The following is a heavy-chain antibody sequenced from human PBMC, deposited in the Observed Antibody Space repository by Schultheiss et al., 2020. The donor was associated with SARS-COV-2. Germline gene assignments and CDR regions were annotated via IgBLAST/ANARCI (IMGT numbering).Heavy chain of an antibody. CDR2: ISSSSSTI. Sequence: GESLKISCSASGFTFSSYSMNWVRQAPGKGLEWVSYISSSSSTIYYADSVKGRFTISRDNAKNSLYLQMNSLRAEDTAVYYCARVVTYYYDSSGLAGKFPDYWGQGTLVTVSS. CDR1: GFTFSSYS. V-gene: IGHV3-48*04. J-gene: IGHJ4*02. CDR3: ARVVTYYYDSSGLAGKFPDY. D-gene: IGHD3-22*01.